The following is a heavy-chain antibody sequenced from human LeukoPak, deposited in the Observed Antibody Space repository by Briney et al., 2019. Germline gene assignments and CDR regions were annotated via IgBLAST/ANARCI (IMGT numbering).Heavy chain of an antibody. Sequence: NAGGSLRLSCAASGFTFSDYYMSWIRQAPGKGLEWVSYISSSGSTIYYADSVKGRFTISRDNSKNTLYLQMNSLRAEDTAVYYCARDGSADPDFDYWGQGTLVTVSS. J-gene: IGHJ4*02. CDR1: GFTFSDYY. CDR3: ARDGSADPDFDY. CDR2: ISSSGSTI. V-gene: IGHV3-11*04.